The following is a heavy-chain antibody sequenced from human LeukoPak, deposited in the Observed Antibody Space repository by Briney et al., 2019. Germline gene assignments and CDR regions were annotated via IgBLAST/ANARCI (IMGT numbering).Heavy chain of an antibody. CDR1: GGSISSGGYY. V-gene: IGHV4-31*03. Sequence: SETLSLTCTVSGGSISSGGYYWSWIRQHPGKGLEWIGYIYYSGSTYYNPSLKSRVTISVDTSKNQFSLKLSSVAAADTAVYYCARLATYQLLYPVWFDPWGQGTLVTVSS. CDR3: ARLATYQLLYPVWFDP. J-gene: IGHJ5*02. D-gene: IGHD2-2*02. CDR2: IYYSGST.